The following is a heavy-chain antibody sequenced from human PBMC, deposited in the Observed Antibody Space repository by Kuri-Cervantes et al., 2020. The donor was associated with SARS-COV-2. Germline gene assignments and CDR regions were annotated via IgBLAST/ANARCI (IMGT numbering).Heavy chain of an antibody. D-gene: IGHD6-13*01. CDR3: ARDADDSSWNY. Sequence: ASVKVSCKTSGYTFTHYGINWVRQAPGQGLEWMGWISVYSGRSNVAQRFHGRVTLTTDTSANTAYIELGSLGLDDTAVYYCARDADDSSWNYWGPGSLVTVSS. CDR2: ISVYSGRS. CDR1: GYTFTHYG. J-gene: IGHJ4*02. V-gene: IGHV1-18*04.